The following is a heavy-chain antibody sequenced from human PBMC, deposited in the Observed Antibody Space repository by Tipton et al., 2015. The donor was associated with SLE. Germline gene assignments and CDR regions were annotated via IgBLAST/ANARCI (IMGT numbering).Heavy chain of an antibody. CDR3: AREGYSSGCFDY. V-gene: IGHV3-23*01. CDR2: TSSSGANT. D-gene: IGHD6-19*01. CDR1: GFTFFTFDDYA. Sequence: SLRLSCAVSGFTFFTFDDYAMHWVRQVPGRGLEWVSGTSSSGANTYYADSVEGRFTISRDNSKNSLYLQMNSLRAEDTAVYYCAREGYSSGCFDYWGQGTLVTVSS. J-gene: IGHJ4*02.